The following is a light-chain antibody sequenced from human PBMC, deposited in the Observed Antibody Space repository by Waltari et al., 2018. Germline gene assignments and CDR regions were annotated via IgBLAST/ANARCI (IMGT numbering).Light chain of an antibody. V-gene: IGKV4-1*01. CDR2: WAS. Sequence: DIVMTQSPDSLAVSLGERATINCESSQSVLYSSNNKNYLAWYQQKPGQPPTLLIYWASTRESVVPDRFSRSGPGTDFTLTESSLKAEDVAGYYCQQYYKTPYTFGQGTKLEIK. J-gene: IGKJ2*01. CDR1: QSVLYSSNNKNY. CDR3: QQYYKTPYT.